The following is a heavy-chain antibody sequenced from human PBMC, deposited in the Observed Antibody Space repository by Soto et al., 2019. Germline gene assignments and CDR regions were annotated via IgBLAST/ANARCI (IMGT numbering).Heavy chain of an antibody. J-gene: IGHJ6*02. Sequence: TSETLSLTCAVYGGSFSGYYWRWIRQPPGKGLEWIGEINHSGSTNYNPSLKSRVTISVDTSKNQFYLKLSSVTAADTAVYYCARRYDFWSGYLNYYYYYGMDVWGQGTTVTVS. CDR1: GGSFSGYY. CDR2: INHSGST. CDR3: ARRYDFWSGYLNYYYYYGMDV. V-gene: IGHV4-34*01. D-gene: IGHD3-3*01.